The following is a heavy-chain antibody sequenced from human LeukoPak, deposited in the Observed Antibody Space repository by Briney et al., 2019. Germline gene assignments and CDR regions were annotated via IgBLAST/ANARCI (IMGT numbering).Heavy chain of an antibody. D-gene: IGHD6-13*01. J-gene: IGHJ6*03. CDR3: AREGHSSWYYYNIREMYYMDV. CDR1: GGSFSGFY. CDR2: INHSGST. V-gene: IGHV4-34*01. Sequence: PSETLSLTCAVYGGSFSGFYWSWIRQPPGKGLEWIGEINHSGSTNYNPSLKSRVTISVDTSKNQFSLKLSSVTAADTAVYYCAREGHSSWYYYNIREMYYMDVWGKGTTVTVSS.